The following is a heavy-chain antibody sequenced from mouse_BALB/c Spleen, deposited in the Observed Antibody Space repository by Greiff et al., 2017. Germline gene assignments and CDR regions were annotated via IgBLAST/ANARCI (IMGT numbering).Heavy chain of an antibody. Sequence: EVKLMESGPGLVKPSQSLSLTCTVTGYSITSDYAWNWIRQFPGNKLEWMGYISYSGSTSYNPSLKSRISITRDTSKNQFFMQLNSVTTEDTATYYCANRYDDHYAMDYWGQGTSVTVSS. CDR3: ANRYDDHYAMDY. V-gene: IGHV3-2*02. CDR1: GYSITSDYA. CDR2: ISYSGST. D-gene: IGHD2-14*01. J-gene: IGHJ4*01.